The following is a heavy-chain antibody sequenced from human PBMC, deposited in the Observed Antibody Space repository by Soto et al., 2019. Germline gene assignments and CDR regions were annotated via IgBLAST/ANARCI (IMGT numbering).Heavy chain of an antibody. CDR2: IKRRIDGGTT. Sequence: EAQLVESGGGLVNPGGSLRLSCAASGFSFSDAWMSWVRQAPGRGLEWVGRIKRRIDGGTTDYAAPVKGRFTISRDDSIHMLYLQINSLKTEDTALYYCVTECYNYGHHGVDVWGQGTTVTVFS. D-gene: IGHD5-12*01. J-gene: IGHJ6*02. V-gene: IGHV3-15*07. CDR1: GFSFSDAW. CDR3: VTECYNYGHHGVDV.